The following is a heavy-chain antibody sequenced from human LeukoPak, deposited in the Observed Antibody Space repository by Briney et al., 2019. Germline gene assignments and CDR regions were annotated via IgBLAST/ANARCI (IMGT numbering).Heavy chain of an antibody. CDR3: ARDSDYSNYIHWFDP. CDR1: GGSISSGSYY. Sequence: PSETLSLTCTVSGGSISSGSYYWSWIRQPAGKGLEWIGRIYTSGSTNYNPSLKSRVTISVDTPKNQFSLKLSSVTAADTAVYYCARDSDYSNYIHWFDPWGQGTLVTVSS. CDR2: IYTSGST. V-gene: IGHV4-61*02. J-gene: IGHJ5*02. D-gene: IGHD4-11*01.